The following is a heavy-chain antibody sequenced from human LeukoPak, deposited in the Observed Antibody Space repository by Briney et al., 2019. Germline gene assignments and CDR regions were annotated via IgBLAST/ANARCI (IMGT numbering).Heavy chain of an antibody. D-gene: IGHD2-15*01. Sequence: ASVKVSCKASGYTFTCYYMHWVRQAPGQGREWMGRINPNSGGTNYAQKFQGRVTMTRDTSISTAYMELSRLRSDDTAAYYCALVVIRDAFDIWGQGTMVTVSS. CDR2: INPNSGGT. CDR1: GYTFTCYY. J-gene: IGHJ3*02. CDR3: ALVVIRDAFDI. V-gene: IGHV1-2*06.